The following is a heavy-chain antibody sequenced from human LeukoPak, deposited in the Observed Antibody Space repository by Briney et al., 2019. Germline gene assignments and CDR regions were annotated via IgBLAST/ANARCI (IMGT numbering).Heavy chain of an antibody. D-gene: IGHD3-3*01. CDR1: GFTFSSYA. Sequence: TGGSLRLSCSASGFTFSSYAMHWVRQAPGKGLEYVSTISSNGDSTYYADSVKGRFTISRDNSKNTLYLQMSSLRPEDTAVYYCVKDHWSGTGYCDYWGQGTLVTVSS. CDR3: VKDHWSGTGYCDY. V-gene: IGHV3-64D*06. CDR2: ISSNGDST. J-gene: IGHJ4*02.